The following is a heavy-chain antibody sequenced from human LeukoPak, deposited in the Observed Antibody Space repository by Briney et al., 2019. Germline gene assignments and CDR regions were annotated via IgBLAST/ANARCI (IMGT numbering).Heavy chain of an antibody. CDR3: ARGRSWYYYGSGSYYNPGGFDP. Sequence: SETLSLTCTVSGGSISSSSYYWSWIRQPPGKGLEWIGEINHSGSTNYNPSLKSRVTISVDTSKNQFSLKLSSVTAADTAVYYCARGRSWYYYGSGSYYNPGGFDPWSQGTLVTVSS. CDR2: INHSGST. V-gene: IGHV4-39*07. D-gene: IGHD3-10*01. J-gene: IGHJ5*02. CDR1: GGSISSSSYY.